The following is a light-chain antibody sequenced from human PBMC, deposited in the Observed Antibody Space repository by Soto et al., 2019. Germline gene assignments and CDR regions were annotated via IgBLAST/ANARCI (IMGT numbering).Light chain of an antibody. V-gene: IGLV2-14*01. Sequence: QSALTQPASVSGSPGQSITISCTGTSSDVGYYNYVSWYQQHPGKVPKLMIYEVSNQPSGVSNRFSASKSGNTASLTISGLQTEDEADYYCSSYTSVNTLVFGTGTKLTVL. J-gene: IGLJ1*01. CDR3: SSYTSVNTLV. CDR2: EVS. CDR1: SSDVGYYNY.